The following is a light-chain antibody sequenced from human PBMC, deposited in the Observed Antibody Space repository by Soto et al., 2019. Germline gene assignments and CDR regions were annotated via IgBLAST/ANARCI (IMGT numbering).Light chain of an antibody. J-gene: IGLJ3*02. Sequence: QSVLTQPASLSGSPGQSITISCTGSSGDVGSYFLVSWYQQHPGKAPKLIIYEGNKRPSGVSIRFSGSKSGNTASLTISGLQAEDEADYYSCSFAGSSTLVFGGGTKLTVL. V-gene: IGLV2-23*01. CDR1: SGDVGSYFL. CDR2: EGN. CDR3: CSFAGSSTLV.